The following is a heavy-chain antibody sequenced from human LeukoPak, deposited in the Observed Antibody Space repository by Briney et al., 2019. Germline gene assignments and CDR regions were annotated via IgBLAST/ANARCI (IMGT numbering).Heavy chain of an antibody. D-gene: IGHD3-16*01. J-gene: IGHJ4*02. CDR3: ARDGGYYFDY. Sequence: GGSLRLSCAASGFTFSSYAMHWVRQAPGKGLEWVAVISYDGSNKYYADSVKGRFTISRDNSKNTLYLQMNSLRAEDTAVYYCARDGGYYFDYWGQGTLVTVSS. CDR2: ISYDGSNK. CDR1: GFTFSSYA. V-gene: IGHV3-30*04.